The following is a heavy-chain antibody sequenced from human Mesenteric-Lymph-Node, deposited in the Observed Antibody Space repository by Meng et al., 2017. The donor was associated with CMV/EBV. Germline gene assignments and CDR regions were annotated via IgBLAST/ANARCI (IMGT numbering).Heavy chain of an antibody. CDR1: GDSISNSTYY. V-gene: IGHV4-39*01. Sequence: PRQESGPGRVKPSETLSLSCIVSGDSISNSTYYWTWIRQHPGKCLEWIGSVHHSGTTYYNPSLKGRLTISVDTSANLFSLRLTTVTAADTATYYCARRGNYDSDYSEYWGQGTLVTVSS. CDR2: VHHSGTT. J-gene: IGHJ4*02. D-gene: IGHD3-22*01. CDR3: ARRGNYDSDYSEY.